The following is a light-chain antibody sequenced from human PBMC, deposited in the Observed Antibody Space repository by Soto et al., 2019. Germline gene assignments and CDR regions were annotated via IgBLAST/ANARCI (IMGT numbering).Light chain of an antibody. J-gene: IGLJ1*01. Sequence: QSVMTQPPSVSAAPGQKVTISFSGSSSNIGGNSVSWYQQLPGTAPKLLIYDDNKRPSGIPDRFSGSKSGTSATLGITGFQTGDEDDYYCGSWDSSLSAYVFGTGTKVTVL. V-gene: IGLV1-51*01. CDR3: GSWDSSLSAYV. CDR1: SSNIGGNS. CDR2: DDN.